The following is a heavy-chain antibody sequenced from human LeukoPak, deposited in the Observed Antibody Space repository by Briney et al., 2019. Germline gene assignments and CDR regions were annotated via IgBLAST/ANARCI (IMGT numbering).Heavy chain of an antibody. Sequence: PSQTLSLTCTVSGRSISSGGYYWSWIRQHPGKGLEWIGYIYYSGSTYYNPSLKSRVTISVDTSKNQFSLRLSSVTAADTAVYYCARGPATKYYYYGMDVWGKGTTVTVSS. D-gene: IGHD5-12*01. CDR2: IYYSGST. CDR1: GRSISSGGYY. J-gene: IGHJ6*04. V-gene: IGHV4-31*03. CDR3: ARGPATKYYYYGMDV.